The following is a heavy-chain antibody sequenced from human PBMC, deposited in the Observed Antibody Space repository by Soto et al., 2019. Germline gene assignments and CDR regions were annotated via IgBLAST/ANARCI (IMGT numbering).Heavy chain of an antibody. CDR3: AHTYYDFWSGYYKDGFNY. CDR1: GFSLSTSGVG. Sequence: QITLKESGPTLVKPTQTLTLTCTFSGFSLSTSGVGVGWIRQPPGKALEWLALIYWNDDKRYSPSLKSRLTITKDTTKNQVVLTMTNMDPVDTATYYCAHTYYDFWSGYYKDGFNYWGQGTLVTVSS. D-gene: IGHD3-3*01. V-gene: IGHV2-5*01. J-gene: IGHJ4*02. CDR2: IYWNDDK.